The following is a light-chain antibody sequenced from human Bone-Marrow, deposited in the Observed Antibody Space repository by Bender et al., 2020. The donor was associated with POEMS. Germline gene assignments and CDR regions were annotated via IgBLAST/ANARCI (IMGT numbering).Light chain of an antibody. CDR2: DVS. CDR3: SSFTSGDTVV. J-gene: IGLJ2*01. CDR1: SSDVGGYNY. V-gene: IGLV2-14*01. Sequence: QSALTQPASVSGSPGQSIAISCAGTSSDVGGYNYVSWYQQHPGKAPKLMIYDVSNRPSGVSDRFSGSKSGNTASLTISVLQAEDEAYYYCSSFTSGDTVVFGGGTKLTVL.